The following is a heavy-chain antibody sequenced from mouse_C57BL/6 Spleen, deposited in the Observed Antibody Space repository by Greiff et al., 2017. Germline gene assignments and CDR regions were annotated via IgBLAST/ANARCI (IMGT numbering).Heavy chain of an antibody. V-gene: IGHV1-85*01. CDR1: GYTFTSYD. CDR2: IYPRDGST. J-gene: IGHJ4*01. CDR3: ARGALAGAMDY. Sequence: LVESGPELVKPGASVKLSCKASGYTFTSYDINWVKQRPGQGLEWIGWIYPRDGSTKYNEKFKGKATLTVDTSSSTAYMELHSLTSEDSAVYFCARGALAGAMDYWGQGTSVTVSS. D-gene: IGHD3-1*01.